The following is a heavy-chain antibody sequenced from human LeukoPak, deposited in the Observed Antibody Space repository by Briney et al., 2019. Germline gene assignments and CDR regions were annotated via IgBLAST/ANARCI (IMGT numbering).Heavy chain of an antibody. CDR2: ISGSGGST. V-gene: IGHV3-23*01. Sequence: GGSLRLSCAASGFTFSSYAMSWVRQAPGKGLEWVSAISGSGGSTYYADSVKGRFTISRDNSKNTLYLQMNSLRAEDTAVYYCAKEIVLLWFGELFQPFDYWGQGTLVTVSS. CDR3: AKEIVLLWFGELFQPFDY. D-gene: IGHD3-10*01. J-gene: IGHJ4*02. CDR1: GFTFSSYA.